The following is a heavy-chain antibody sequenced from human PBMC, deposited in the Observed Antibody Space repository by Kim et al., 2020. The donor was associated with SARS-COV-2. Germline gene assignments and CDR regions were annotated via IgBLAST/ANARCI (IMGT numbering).Heavy chain of an antibody. Sequence: GGSLRLSCAASGFAFSTYAMSWVRQTPGKGLEWVSAISGGGESTFYADSVKGRVTISTDYSKNTLYVQMNSLRAEDTAVYFCARASSGGSHLGSYFDY. CDR2: ISGGGEST. D-gene: IGHD6-19*01. CDR1: GFAFSTYA. V-gene: IGHV3-23*01. CDR3: ARASSGGSHLGSYFDY. J-gene: IGHJ4*01.